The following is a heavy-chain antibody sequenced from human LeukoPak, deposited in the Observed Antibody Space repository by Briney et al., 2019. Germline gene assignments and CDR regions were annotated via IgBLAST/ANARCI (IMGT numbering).Heavy chain of an antibody. CDR3: ARTGPSARHPSDYYYMDV. CDR2: FILIFGTA. D-gene: IGHD3-10*01. CDR1: GGTFSIYA. V-gene: IGHV1-69*05. J-gene: IGHJ6*03. Sequence: SVKVSFKASGGTFSIYAISWVWQAPGQGLEWMGGFILIFGTANYAQKFQVRVTITTDGSTSTAYMELSSLRSEDTAVYYCARTGPSARHPSDYYYMDVWGKGTTVTVSS.